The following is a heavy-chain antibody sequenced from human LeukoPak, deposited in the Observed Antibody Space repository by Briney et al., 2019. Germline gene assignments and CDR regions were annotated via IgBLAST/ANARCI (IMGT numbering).Heavy chain of an antibody. CDR1: GGTFSSYA. CDR3: ARANPHCTNGVCYTNYYYYGMDV. CDR2: IIPIFGTA. D-gene: IGHD2-8*01. Sequence: SVKVSCKASGGTFSSYAISWVRQAPGQGLEWMGGIIPIFGTANYAQEFQGRVTITADESTSTAYMELSSLRSEDTAVYYCARANPHCTNGVCYTNYYYYGMDVWGQGTTVTVSS. J-gene: IGHJ6*02. V-gene: IGHV1-69*01.